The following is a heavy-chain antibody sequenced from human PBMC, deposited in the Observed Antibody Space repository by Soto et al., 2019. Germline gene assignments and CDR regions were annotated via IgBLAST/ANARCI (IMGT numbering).Heavy chain of an antibody. Sequence: GESLKISCKGSGYSFTSYWISWVRQMPVKGLEWMGRIDPSDSYTNYSPSFQGHVTISADKSISTAYLQWSSLKASDTAMYYCARLERNWNYVFEFDPWGQGTLVTVSS. CDR1: GYSFTSYW. J-gene: IGHJ5*02. CDR2: IDPSDSYT. V-gene: IGHV5-10-1*01. D-gene: IGHD1-7*01. CDR3: ARLERNWNYVFEFDP.